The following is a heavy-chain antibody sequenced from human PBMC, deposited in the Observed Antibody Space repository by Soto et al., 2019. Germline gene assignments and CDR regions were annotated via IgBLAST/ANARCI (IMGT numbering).Heavy chain of an antibody. Sequence: PGGSLIISWAASGFTFSVYGMSWVRQAPGKGLEWVANIKQDGSEKYYVDSVKGRFTISRDNAKNSLYLQMNSLRAEDTAVYYCASPIAVAGPGYFDYWGQGTLVTVSS. CDR2: IKQDGSEK. V-gene: IGHV3-7*03. CDR1: GFTFSVYG. D-gene: IGHD6-19*01. J-gene: IGHJ4*02. CDR3: ASPIAVAGPGYFDY.